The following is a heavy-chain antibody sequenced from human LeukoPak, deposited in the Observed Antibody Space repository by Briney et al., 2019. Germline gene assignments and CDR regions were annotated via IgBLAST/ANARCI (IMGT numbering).Heavy chain of an antibody. J-gene: IGHJ4*02. D-gene: IGHD3-9*01. CDR2: ISACNGNT. CDR1: GYTFTSYG. Sequence: ASVKVSCKASGYTFTSYGISWVRQAPGQGLEWMGWISACNGNTNYAQKLQGRVTMTTDTSTSTAYMELRSLRSDDTAVYYCARVSHPLRYFDWLSQRKNYFDYWGQGTLVTVSS. V-gene: IGHV1-18*01. CDR3: ARVSHPLRYFDWLSQRKNYFDY.